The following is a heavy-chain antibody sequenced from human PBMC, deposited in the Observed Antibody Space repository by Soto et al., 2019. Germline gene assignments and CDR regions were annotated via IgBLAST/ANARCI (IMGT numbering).Heavy chain of an antibody. J-gene: IGHJ6*03. CDR1: GYTFTSYG. V-gene: IGHV1-18*01. CDR2: ISAYNGNT. D-gene: IGHD3-10*01. Sequence: QVQLVQSGAEVKKPGASVKVSCKASGYTFTSYGISWVRQAPGQGLEWMGWISAYNGNTNYAQKLQGRVTMTTDTSTSTGYMELRSLRSDDTAVYYWARASPVWFGELFYMDVWGKGTTVTVSS. CDR3: ARASPVWFGELFYMDV.